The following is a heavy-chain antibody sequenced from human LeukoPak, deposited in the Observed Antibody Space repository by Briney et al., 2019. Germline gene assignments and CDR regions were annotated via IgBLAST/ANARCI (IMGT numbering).Heavy chain of an antibody. V-gene: IGHV1-69*04. CDR1: GGTFSSYA. Sequence: SVKHSCKASGGTFSSYAISWVRQAPGQGLEWMGRIIPILGIANYAQKFQGRVTITADKSTSTAYMELSSLRSEDTAVYYCARGGLSRSTSANFDYWGQGTLVTVSS. J-gene: IGHJ4*02. CDR3: ARGGLSRSTSANFDY. D-gene: IGHD6-6*01. CDR2: IIPILGIA.